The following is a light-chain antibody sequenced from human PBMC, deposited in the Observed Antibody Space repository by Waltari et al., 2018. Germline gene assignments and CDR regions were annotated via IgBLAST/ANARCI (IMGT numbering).Light chain of an antibody. Sequence: QSALTQPRSVSGSPGQSVTISCTGTSSDVGGYNYVSWYQQHPVKAPNLMIYAVSKRPSGVPDRFSGDKSGNTASLTISGLQAEDEADYYCCSYAGGYSWVFGGGTKLTVL. V-gene: IGLV2-11*01. CDR2: AVS. CDR1: SSDVGGYNY. J-gene: IGLJ3*02. CDR3: CSYAGGYSWV.